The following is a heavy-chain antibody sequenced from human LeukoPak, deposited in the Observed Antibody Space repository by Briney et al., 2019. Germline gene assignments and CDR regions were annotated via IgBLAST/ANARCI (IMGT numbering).Heavy chain of an antibody. V-gene: IGHV4-39*01. CDR2: IYYSGST. J-gene: IGHJ4*02. CDR1: GGSISISSYY. Sequence: SETLSLTCTVSGGSISISSYYWGWIRQPPGKGLEWVGSIYYSGSTYYNPSLKSRVTISVDTSKNQFSLKLSSVTAADTAVYYCARHTIYGDLYYFDYWGQGTLVTVSS. D-gene: IGHD4-17*01. CDR3: ARHTIYGDLYYFDY.